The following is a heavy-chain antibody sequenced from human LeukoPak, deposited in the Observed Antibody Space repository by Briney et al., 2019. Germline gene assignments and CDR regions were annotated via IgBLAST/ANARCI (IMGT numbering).Heavy chain of an antibody. J-gene: IGHJ5*02. CDR2: ISGSGGST. CDR1: GFTFSSYA. V-gene: IGHV3-23*01. D-gene: IGHD5-18*01. CDR3: AKDGGYRYAQGRFDP. Sequence: GGSLRLSCAASGFTFSSYAMTWVRQAPGKGLEWGSAISGSGGSTYYADPVKGRFTISRDNSKNTLYLQMNSLRAEDTAVYYCAKDGGYRYAQGRFDPWGQGTLVTVSS.